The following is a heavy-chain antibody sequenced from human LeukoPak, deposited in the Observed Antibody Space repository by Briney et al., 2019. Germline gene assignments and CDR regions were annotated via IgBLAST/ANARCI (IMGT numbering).Heavy chain of an antibody. CDR1: GGSISSYY. J-gene: IGHJ4*02. CDR2: IYYSGST. Sequence: SETLSLTCTVSGGSISSYYWSWIRQPPGKGLEWIGYIYYSGSTYYNPSLRSRVTISVDTSKNQFSLKLSSVTAADTAVYYCARRWGYYDSSGNFDYWGQGTLVTVSS. CDR3: ARRWGYYDSSGNFDY. D-gene: IGHD3-22*01. V-gene: IGHV4-59*12.